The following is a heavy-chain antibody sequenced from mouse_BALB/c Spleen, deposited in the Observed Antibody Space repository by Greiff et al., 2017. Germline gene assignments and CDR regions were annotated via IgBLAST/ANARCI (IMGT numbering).Heavy chain of an antibody. CDR2: IDPANGNT. J-gene: IGHJ4*01. CDR1: GFNIKDSY. Sequence: VQLQQSGAELVKPGASVKLSCTASGFNIKDSYMHWVKQRPEQGLEWIGRIDPANGNTKYDPNVQGKATITADTSSNTAYLQLSSRTSEDTAVYYCARPTVVPYYAMDDWGQGTSVTVSA. V-gene: IGHV14-3*02. D-gene: IGHD1-1*01. CDR3: ARPTVVPYYAMDD.